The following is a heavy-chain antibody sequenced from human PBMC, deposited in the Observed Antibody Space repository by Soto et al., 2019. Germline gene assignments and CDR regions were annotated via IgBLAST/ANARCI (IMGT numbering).Heavy chain of an antibody. CDR2: ISGSGGST. V-gene: IGHV3-23*01. CDR1: GFTFSSYA. CDR3: AKDLRAGTLADLYYYYGMDV. Sequence: PGGSLRLSCAASGFTFSSYAISWVRQAPGKGLEWVSAISGSGGSTYYADSVKGRFTISRDNSKNTLYLQMNSLRAEDTAVYYCAKDLRAGTLADLYYYYGMDVWGQGTTVTVSS. D-gene: IGHD1-1*01. J-gene: IGHJ6*02.